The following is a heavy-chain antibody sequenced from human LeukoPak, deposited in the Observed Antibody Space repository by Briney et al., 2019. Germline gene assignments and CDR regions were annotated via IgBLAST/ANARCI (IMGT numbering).Heavy chain of an antibody. J-gene: IGHJ3*02. D-gene: IGHD3-22*01. Sequence: SETLSLTCTVFGDSISSGDYYWSWIRQPAGKGLEWIGRISSSGRTNYNPSLKSRVTISVDTSKNQFSLKLSSVTAADTAVYFCARGPYSYDSSGAFDIWGQGTMVTVSS. CDR2: ISSSGRT. CDR3: ARGPYSYDSSGAFDI. V-gene: IGHV4-61*02. CDR1: GDSISSGDYY.